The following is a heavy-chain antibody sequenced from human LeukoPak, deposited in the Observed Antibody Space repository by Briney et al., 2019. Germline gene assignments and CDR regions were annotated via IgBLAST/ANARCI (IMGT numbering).Heavy chain of an antibody. CDR1: GFTFSSYS. D-gene: IGHD2-15*01. Sequence: GGSLRLSCAASGFTFSSYSMNWVRQPPGKGLEWVSSISTTSTYIYYADSVKGRFAISRGNAKDSLYLQMNSLRAEDSAVYYCARVVGKVFKDINGYYFDYWGQGILVTVSS. CDR2: ISTTSTYI. J-gene: IGHJ4*02. CDR3: ARVVGKVFKDINGYYFDY. V-gene: IGHV3-21*01.